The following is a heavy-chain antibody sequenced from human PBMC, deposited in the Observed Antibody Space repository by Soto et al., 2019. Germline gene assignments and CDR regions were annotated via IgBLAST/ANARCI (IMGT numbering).Heavy chain of an antibody. CDR3: ARDSCSGGSCFFFDC. Sequence: QLQLVQSGAEVKKPGASVKVSCKASGYTFTSYDINWVRQATGQGLEWMGWINPNSGNTGYAQKFQGRLSMTRSTSINTAYMELGSLTSEDTAVYYCARDSCSGGSCFFFDCWGLGTLVTVSS. J-gene: IGHJ4*02. V-gene: IGHV1-8*01. CDR2: INPNSGNT. CDR1: GYTFTSYD. D-gene: IGHD2-15*01.